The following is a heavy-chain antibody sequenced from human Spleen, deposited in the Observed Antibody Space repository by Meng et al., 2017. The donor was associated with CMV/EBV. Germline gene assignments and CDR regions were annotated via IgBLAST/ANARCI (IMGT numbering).Heavy chain of an antibody. J-gene: IGHJ4*02. CDR1: GYTFTDYD. V-gene: IGHV1-8*03. CDR3: ARVYYYGSGSYFGYFDY. D-gene: IGHD3-10*01. CDR2: MNPNRGNT. Sequence: ASVKVSCKASGYTFTDYDINWVRQATGQGLEWMGWMNPNRGNTAYAQKFQARVTITRYTSISTAYMELSSLRYEDTAVYYCARVYYYGSGSYFGYFDYWGQGTLVTVSS.